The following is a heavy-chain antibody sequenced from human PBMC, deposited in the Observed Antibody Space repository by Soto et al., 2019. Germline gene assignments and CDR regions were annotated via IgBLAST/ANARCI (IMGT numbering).Heavy chain of an antibody. V-gene: IGHV3-30-3*01. Sequence: QVQLVESGGGVVQPGRSLRLSCAASGFTFSSYAMHWVRQAPGKGLEWVAVISYDGSNKYYADSVKGRFTISRDNSKNTLYLQMNSLRAEDTAVYYCARDPLWGTAMVLWYFDLWGRGTLVTVYS. CDR2: ISYDGSNK. CDR3: ARDPLWGTAMVLWYFDL. CDR1: GFTFSSYA. D-gene: IGHD5-18*01. J-gene: IGHJ2*01.